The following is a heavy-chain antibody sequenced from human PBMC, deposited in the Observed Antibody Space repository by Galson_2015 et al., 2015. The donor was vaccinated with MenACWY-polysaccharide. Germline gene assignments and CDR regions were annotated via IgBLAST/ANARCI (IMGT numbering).Heavy chain of an antibody. J-gene: IGHJ4*02. CDR2: ISYDGSNT. CDR1: GLTFSSYA. V-gene: IGHV3-30*18. Sequence: SLRLSCAASGLTFSSYAMYWVRQAPGKGLEWVAIISYDGSNTYYSDSVKGRFTISRDNSKYTLYLQMTSLRAGDTAVYYCAKDQGWIKLLYYFDYWGQGTLVTISS. CDR3: AKDQGWIKLLYYFDY. D-gene: IGHD5-18*01.